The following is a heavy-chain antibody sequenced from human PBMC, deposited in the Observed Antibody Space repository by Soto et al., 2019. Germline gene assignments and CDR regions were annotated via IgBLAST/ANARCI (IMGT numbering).Heavy chain of an antibody. V-gene: IGHV1-8*01. J-gene: IGHJ6*02. CDR3: ARGGITVTTPYYYYYGMDV. D-gene: IGHD4-4*01. Sequence: QVQLVQSGAEVKKPGASVKVSCKASGYTFTSYDINWVRQATGQGLEWMGWMNPNSGDTAYAQKFQGRVTMTRSTSISTAYMELSSLRSEDTAVYYCARGGITVTTPYYYYYGMDVWGQGTTVTVSS. CDR1: GYTFTSYD. CDR2: MNPNSGDT.